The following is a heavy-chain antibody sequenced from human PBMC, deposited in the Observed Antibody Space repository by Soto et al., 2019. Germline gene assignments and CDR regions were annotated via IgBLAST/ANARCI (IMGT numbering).Heavy chain of an antibody. CDR2: MSGSGDRT. V-gene: IGHV3-23*01. Sequence: GGSLRLSCEASGFTFNTEGMSWIRQAPGKGLEWVSAMSGSGDRTNNAASVKGRFAISRDNSMNMLSLQMNSLRAEDTAVYYRAKAFGYSSTWYARNWFDPWGQGSLVTVSS. D-gene: IGHD6-13*01. CDR3: AKAFGYSSTWYARNWFDP. CDR1: GFTFNTEG. J-gene: IGHJ5*02.